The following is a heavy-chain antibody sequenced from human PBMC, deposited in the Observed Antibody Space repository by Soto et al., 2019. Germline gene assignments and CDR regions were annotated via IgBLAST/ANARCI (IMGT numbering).Heavy chain of an antibody. D-gene: IGHD3-16*01. V-gene: IGHV4-59*01. CDR3: ARRYGGNFDY. CDR2: IYYSGST. Sequence: SETLSLTCTVSGGSISSYYWSWIRQPPGKGLEWIGYIYYSGSTNYNPPLKSRVTISVDTSKNQFSLKLSSVTAADTAVYYCARRYGGNFDYWGQGTLVTVSS. CDR1: GGSISSYY. J-gene: IGHJ4*02.